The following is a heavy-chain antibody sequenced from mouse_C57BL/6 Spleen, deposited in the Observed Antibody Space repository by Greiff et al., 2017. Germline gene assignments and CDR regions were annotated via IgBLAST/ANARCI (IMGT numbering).Heavy chain of an antibody. CDR1: GFSFNTYA. D-gene: IGHD2-4*01. J-gene: IGHJ3*01. V-gene: IGHV10-1*01. Sequence: EVQGVESGGGLVQPKGSLKLSCAASGFSFNTYAMNWVRQAPGKGLEWVARIRSKSNNYATYYADSVKDRFTISRDDSESMLYLQTNNLKTEDTAMYYCVRHRAYDYDGWFAYWGQGTLVTVSA. CDR3: VRHRAYDYDGWFAY. CDR2: IRSKSNNYAT.